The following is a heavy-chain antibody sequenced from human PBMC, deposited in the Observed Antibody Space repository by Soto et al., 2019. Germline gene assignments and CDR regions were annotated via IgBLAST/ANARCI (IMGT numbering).Heavy chain of an antibody. J-gene: IGHJ3*02. CDR2: IYYSGST. CDR1: GGSISSGGYY. V-gene: IGHV4-30-4*08. CDR3: ARDGSDYDSTNAFDI. D-gene: IGHD3-22*01. Sequence: KPSETLSLTCTVSGGSISSGGYYWSWVRQHPGKGLEWIGYIYYSGSTYYNPSLKSRVTISVDTSKNQFSLKLSSVTAADTAVYYCARDGSDYDSTNAFDIWGQGTMVTVSS.